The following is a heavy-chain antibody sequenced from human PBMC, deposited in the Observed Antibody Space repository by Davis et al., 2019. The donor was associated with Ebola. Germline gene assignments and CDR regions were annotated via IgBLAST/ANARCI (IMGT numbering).Heavy chain of an antibody. CDR1: GFTFSSYS. CDR2: ISSSSSYI. J-gene: IGHJ4*02. D-gene: IGHD3-3*01. V-gene: IGHV3-21*01. Sequence: GESLIIPCAASGFTFSSYSMNWVRQAPGKGLEWVSSISSSSSYIYYADSVKGRFTIARDNAKNSLYLQMNSLRAEDTAVYYCAREGKIFGCDYWGQGTLVTVSS. CDR3: AREGKIFGCDY.